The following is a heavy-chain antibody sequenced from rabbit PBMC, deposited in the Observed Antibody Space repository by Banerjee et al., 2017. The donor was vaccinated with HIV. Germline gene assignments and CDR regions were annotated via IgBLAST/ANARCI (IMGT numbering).Heavy chain of an antibody. CDR3: ARGIYGFSL. V-gene: IGHV1S40*01. CDR1: GFSFSSNYW. J-gene: IGHJ4*01. Sequence: QSLEESGGDLVKPGASLTLTCTASGFSFSSNYWICWVRQAPGKGLEWIACIYIGSSGTIYYASWAKGRFTISKTSSTTVTLQMTSLTAADTATYFCARGIYGFSLWGPGTLVTVS. D-gene: IGHD6-1*01. CDR2: IYIGSSGTI.